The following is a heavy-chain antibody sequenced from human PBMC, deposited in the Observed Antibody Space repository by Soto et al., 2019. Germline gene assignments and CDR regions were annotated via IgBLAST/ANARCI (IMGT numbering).Heavy chain of an antibody. CDR3: ARHVEVPGMAVAGTSAFDI. CDR2: IYPGDSDT. CDR1: GYSFTSYW. V-gene: IGHV5-51*01. Sequence: GESLKISCKGSGYSFTSYWIGWVRQMPGKGLEWMGIIYPGDSDTRYSPSFQGQVTISADKSISTAYLQWSSLKASDTAMYYCARHVEVPGMAVAGTSAFDIWGQGTMVTVSS. D-gene: IGHD6-19*01. J-gene: IGHJ3*02.